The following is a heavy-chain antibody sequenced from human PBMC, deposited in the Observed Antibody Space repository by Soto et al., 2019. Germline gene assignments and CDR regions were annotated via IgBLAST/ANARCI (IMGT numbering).Heavy chain of an antibody. CDR1: GYTLIDYS. D-gene: IGHD3-10*01. CDR2: INPGNGNT. V-gene: IGHV1-3*01. Sequence: QVQLVQSGAEVKKPGASVKISCKTSGYTLIDYSMHWERQAPGERLEWMGWINPGNGNTEYSEKFQDRLTITRDTSATTSSMELTSLRSEDTAVYYCARARGPNWFDPWGQGTLVTVSS. CDR3: ARARGPNWFDP. J-gene: IGHJ5*02.